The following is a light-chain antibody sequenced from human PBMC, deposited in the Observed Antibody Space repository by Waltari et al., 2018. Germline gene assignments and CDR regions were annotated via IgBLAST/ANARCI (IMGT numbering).Light chain of an antibody. CDR1: QSISSW. V-gene: IGKV1-5*03. J-gene: IGKJ4*01. CDR3: QQYTSFSLT. Sequence: DIQMTQSPPSLSASIGDRVTFTCRASQSISSWLAWYQQKPGKDPKLLISKASTLESGGPSRFSGSGSGTEFTLTISSLQPDDFATYYCQQYTSFSLTFGGGTTVEIK. CDR2: KAS.